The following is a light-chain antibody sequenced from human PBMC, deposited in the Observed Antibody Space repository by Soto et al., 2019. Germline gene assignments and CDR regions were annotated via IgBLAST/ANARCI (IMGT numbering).Light chain of an antibody. CDR3: QQLNNYPLT. Sequence: DIQLTQSPSFLSASVGDRVTSTCRASQGISTDLAWYHQKPGKAPKLLIYGASTLQSGVPSRFSGSGSGTDFTLTISSLQPEDFATYYCQQLNNYPLTFGGGTKVEIK. CDR2: GAS. V-gene: IGKV1-9*01. J-gene: IGKJ4*01. CDR1: QGISTD.